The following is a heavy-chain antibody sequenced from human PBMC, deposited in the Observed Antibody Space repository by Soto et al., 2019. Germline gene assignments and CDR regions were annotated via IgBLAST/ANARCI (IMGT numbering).Heavy chain of an antibody. J-gene: IGHJ4*02. CDR2: INHSGST. CDR3: AREYYGSGSYYFDY. V-gene: IGHV4-34*01. CDR1: GGSFSGYY. D-gene: IGHD3-10*01. Sequence: SETLSLTCAVYGGSFSGYYWSWIRQPPGKGLEWIGEINHSGSTNYNPSLKSRVTISVDTSKNQFSLKLSSVTAADTAVYYCAREYYGSGSYYFDYWGQGTLVTVSS.